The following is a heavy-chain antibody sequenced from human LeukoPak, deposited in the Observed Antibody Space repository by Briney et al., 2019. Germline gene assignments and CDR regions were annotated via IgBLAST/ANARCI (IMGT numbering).Heavy chain of an antibody. V-gene: IGHV1-18*01. D-gene: IGHD4-17*01. CDR2: ISPYNGNT. CDR3: AREGHPTVTPRADY. CDR1: GYTFTTYG. Sequence: ASVKVSCKASGYTFTTYGISWLRQAPGQGLEWMGWISPYNGNTNYAQKLQGRVTMTTDTSTSTAYMELRSLRSDDTAVYYCAREGHPTVTPRADYWGQGTLVTVSS. J-gene: IGHJ4*02.